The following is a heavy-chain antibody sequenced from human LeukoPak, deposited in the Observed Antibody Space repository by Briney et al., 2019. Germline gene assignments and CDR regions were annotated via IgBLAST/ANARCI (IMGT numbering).Heavy chain of an antibody. D-gene: IGHD2-2*01. Sequence: PSETLSLTCTVSGGSISSSSYYWGWIRQPPGKGLEWIGSIYYSGSTYYNPSLKSRVTISVDTSKNQFSLKLSSVTAADTAVYYRARRQDIVVVPAAIGWFDPWGQGTLVTVSS. J-gene: IGHJ5*02. CDR1: GGSISSSSYY. CDR2: IYYSGST. CDR3: ARRQDIVVVPAAIGWFDP. V-gene: IGHV4-39*01.